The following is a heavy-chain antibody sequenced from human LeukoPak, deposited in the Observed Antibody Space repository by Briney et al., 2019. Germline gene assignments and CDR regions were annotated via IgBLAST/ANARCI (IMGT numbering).Heavy chain of an antibody. CDR1: GYTFTGYY. Sequence: SVKVSCKASGYTFTGYYMHWVRQAPGQGLEWMGGIIPIFGTANYAQKFQGRVTITTDESTSTAYMELSSLRSEDTAVYYCARTREQGYSSSWYEFGYWGQGTLVTVSS. CDR2: IIPIFGTA. D-gene: IGHD6-13*01. J-gene: IGHJ4*02. CDR3: ARTREQGYSSSWYEFGY. V-gene: IGHV1-69*05.